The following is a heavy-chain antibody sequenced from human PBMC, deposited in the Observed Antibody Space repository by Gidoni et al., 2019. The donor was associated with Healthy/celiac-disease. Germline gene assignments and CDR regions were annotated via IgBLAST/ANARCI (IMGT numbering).Heavy chain of an antibody. Sequence: QLQLVQSGAEVNKPGSSVKVSCKASGAPFSSSAIRWVRQAPGQGLEWMGGIIPSFGKANYAQKFQGRVKITADESTSTAYMELSSLRSEDTAVYYCARGYCSGGSCYSLSFDYWGQGTLVTVSS. CDR1: GAPFSSSA. CDR3: ARGYCSGGSCYSLSFDY. D-gene: IGHD2-15*01. J-gene: IGHJ4*02. V-gene: IGHV1-69*01. CDR2: IIPSFGKA.